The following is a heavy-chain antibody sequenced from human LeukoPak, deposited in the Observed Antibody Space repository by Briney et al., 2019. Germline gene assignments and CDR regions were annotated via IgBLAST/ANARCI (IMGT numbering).Heavy chain of an antibody. CDR3: ASSFLRRPAYYFDY. Sequence: ASVKVSCKASGYTFTSYAMHWVRQAPGQRLEWMGWINAGNGNTKYSQKFQGRVTITRGTSASTAYMELSSLRSEDTAVYYCASSFLRRPAYYFDYWGQGTLVTVSS. CDR1: GYTFTSYA. J-gene: IGHJ4*02. V-gene: IGHV1-3*01. CDR2: INAGNGNT. D-gene: IGHD1-14*01.